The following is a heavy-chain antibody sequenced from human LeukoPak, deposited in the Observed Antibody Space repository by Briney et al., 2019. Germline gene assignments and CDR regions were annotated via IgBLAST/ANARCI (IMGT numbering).Heavy chain of an antibody. CDR2: ISYSGST. CDR1: GGYISSDY. V-gene: IGHV4-59*08. D-gene: IGHD2-2*01. CDR3: ARPPSYPPRSAFDI. J-gene: IGHJ3*02. Sequence: SETLSLTCTVSGGYISSDYWSWIRRPPGKGLEWIGDISYSGSTYYNPSLKSRVTISVDTSKDQFSLKLSSVTAADTAVYYCARPPSYPPRSAFDIWGQGTMVTVSS.